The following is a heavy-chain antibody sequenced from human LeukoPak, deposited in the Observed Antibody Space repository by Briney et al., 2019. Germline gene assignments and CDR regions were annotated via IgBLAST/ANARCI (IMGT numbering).Heavy chain of an antibody. CDR2: INAGNGNT. Sequence: ASVKVSCKASGYTFTSYAMHWVRQAPRQRLEWMGWINAGNGNTKYSQKFQGRVTITRDTSASTAYMELSSLRSEDTAVHYCARDRHYDILTGYYFDYWGQGTLVTVSS. CDR1: GYTFTSYA. D-gene: IGHD3-9*01. V-gene: IGHV1-3*01. CDR3: ARDRHYDILTGYYFDY. J-gene: IGHJ4*02.